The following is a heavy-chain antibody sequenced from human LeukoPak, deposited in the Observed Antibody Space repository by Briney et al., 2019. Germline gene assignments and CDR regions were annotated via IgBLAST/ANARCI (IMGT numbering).Heavy chain of an antibody. CDR1: GFTFSSYW. CDR2: INRDGSET. Sequence: GGSLRLSCAASGFTFSSYWMSWVRQAPGKGLEWVANINRDGSETYYVDSVKGRFTISRDNAKNSLYLQMSSLRAEDTAVYYCASMGIAVAGGNFDYWGQGTLVTVSS. D-gene: IGHD6-19*01. CDR3: ASMGIAVAGGNFDY. J-gene: IGHJ4*02. V-gene: IGHV3-7*01.